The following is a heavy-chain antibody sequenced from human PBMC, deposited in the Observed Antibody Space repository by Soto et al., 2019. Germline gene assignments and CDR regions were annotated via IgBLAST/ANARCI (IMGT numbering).Heavy chain of an antibody. CDR3: ARHYRSGWDYFDF. CDR2: LYYSGST. D-gene: IGHD6-19*01. Sequence: PSETLSLTCNVSGGSIGTRNYYWAWIRQPPGKGLEWIGSLYYSGSTYYNPSLKSRVTISVDTSKNQFSLKVTSVTAADTAVYYCARHYRSGWDYFDFWAQGNLVTVSS. J-gene: IGHJ4*02. V-gene: IGHV4-39*01. CDR1: GGSIGTRNYY.